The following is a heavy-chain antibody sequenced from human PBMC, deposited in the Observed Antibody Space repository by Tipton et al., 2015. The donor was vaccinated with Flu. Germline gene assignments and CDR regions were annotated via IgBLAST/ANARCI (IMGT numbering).Heavy chain of an antibody. D-gene: IGHD6-19*01. CDR3: ARARTSGYYFDY. CDR2: IYYSGIT. CDR1: GYSISSGYY. Sequence: TLSLTCSVSGYSISSGYYWGWIRQAPERGLEWIGSIYYSGITYYSSSLKSRVTISPDTSKNQISLRLSSVTAADTAVYYCARARTSGYYFDYWGQGALVTVSS. J-gene: IGHJ4*02. V-gene: IGHV4-38-2*02.